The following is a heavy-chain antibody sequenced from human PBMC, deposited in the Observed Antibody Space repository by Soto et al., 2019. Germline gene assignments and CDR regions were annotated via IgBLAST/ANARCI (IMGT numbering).Heavy chain of an antibody. CDR1: GYTFTSYA. Sequence: ASVKVSCKASGYTFTSYAMHWVRQAPGQRLEWMGWINAGDGNTKYSQKFQGRVTITRDTSASTAYMELSSLRSEDTAVYYCASAYCGGDCSNYYYGMDVWGQGTTVTVSS. D-gene: IGHD2-21*02. CDR3: ASAYCGGDCSNYYYGMDV. V-gene: IGHV1-3*01. CDR2: INAGDGNT. J-gene: IGHJ6*02.